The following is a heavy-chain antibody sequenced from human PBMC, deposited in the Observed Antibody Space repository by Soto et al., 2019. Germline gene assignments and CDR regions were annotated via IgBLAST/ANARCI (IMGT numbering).Heavy chain of an antibody. J-gene: IGHJ4*02. Sequence: GGSLRLSCAASGFTFSSYSMSWVRQAPGKGLEWVSGFRTSGDGGTTYYADSVKGRSTISRDNSKNMLFLQMNSLRAEDTAIYYCAKKVNSGPGSQYFDYWGQGTLVTVSS. CDR1: GFTFSSYS. V-gene: IGHV3-23*01. CDR2: FRTSGDGGTT. D-gene: IGHD3-10*01. CDR3: AKKVNSGPGSQYFDY.